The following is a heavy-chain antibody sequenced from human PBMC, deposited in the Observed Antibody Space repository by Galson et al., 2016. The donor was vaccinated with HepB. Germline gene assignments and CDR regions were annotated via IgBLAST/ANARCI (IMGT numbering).Heavy chain of an antibody. CDR3: AKDRGSRTMRTIVPAASQSVFDI. D-gene: IGHD2-2*01. J-gene: IGHJ3*02. CDR1: GFIFSDFA. Sequence: SLRLSCAASGFIFSDFAMSWVRQAPGKGLEWVSGISGGGGRTYYADSLEGRFTISRDNSNNNLYLHMSSLRAEDTAVYYCAKDRGSRTMRTIVPAASQSVFDIWGQGTVVTVSS. CDR2: ISGGGGRT. V-gene: IGHV3-23*01.